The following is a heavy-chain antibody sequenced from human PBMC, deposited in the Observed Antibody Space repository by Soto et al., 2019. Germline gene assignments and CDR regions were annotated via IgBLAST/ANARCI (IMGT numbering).Heavy chain of an antibody. CDR3: AKTRNWFDT. CDR2: FSGAGSST. CDR1: GINFRIDP. D-gene: IGHD2-2*01. Sequence: EVQLLESGEGSAQPGGSLGLSFAASGINFRIDPLRWVRQPPGRGLEWVSTFSGAGSSTYYSESVRGRFTISGDSSQNTLYLQMTGLRPDDTATYYCAKTRNWFDTWGQGTLVTVYS. J-gene: IGHJ5*02. V-gene: IGHV3-23*01.